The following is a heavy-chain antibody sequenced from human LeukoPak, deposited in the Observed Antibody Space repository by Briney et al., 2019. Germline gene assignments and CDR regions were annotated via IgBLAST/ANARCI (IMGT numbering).Heavy chain of an antibody. J-gene: IGHJ4*02. V-gene: IGHV3-20*04. CDR3: ARGSYYDILTGYYEKLFDY. CDR2: INWNGGST. Sequence: GGSLRLSCAASGFTFDDYGMSWVRQAPGKGLEWVSGINWNGGSTGYADSVKGRFAISRDNAKNSLYLQMNSLRAEDTALYYCARGSYYDILTGYYEKLFDYWGQGTLVTVSS. D-gene: IGHD3-9*01. CDR1: GFTFDDYG.